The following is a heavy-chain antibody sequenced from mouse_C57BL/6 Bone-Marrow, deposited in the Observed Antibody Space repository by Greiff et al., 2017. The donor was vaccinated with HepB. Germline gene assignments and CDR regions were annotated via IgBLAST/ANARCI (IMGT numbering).Heavy chain of an antibody. D-gene: IGHD2-5*01. CDR2: ISSGGSYT. V-gene: IGHV5-6*01. J-gene: IGHJ1*03. CDR1: GFTFSSYG. CDR3: GRHGIVTTSDWYFDV. Sequence: EVKLVESGGDLVKPGGSLTLSCAASGFTFSSYGMSWVRQTPDKRLEWVATISSGGSYTYYPASVKGRFTISRDNAKNTLYLQISSLKSEDTAMYYGGRHGIVTTSDWYFDVWGTGTTVTVSS.